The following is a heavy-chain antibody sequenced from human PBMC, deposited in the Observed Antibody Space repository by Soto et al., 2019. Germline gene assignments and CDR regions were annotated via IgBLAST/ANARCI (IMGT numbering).Heavy chain of an antibody. J-gene: IGHJ4*02. CDR3: ARYSSGYYYYFDY. Sequence: GESLKISCKGSGYSFTNYWIGWVRQMPGKGLEWMGIIYPGDSDIRYSPSFQGQVTISADKSTSTAYLQWSSLKASDTAMYYCARYSSGYYYYFDYWGQGTLVTVSS. CDR2: IYPGDSDI. V-gene: IGHV5-51*01. CDR1: GYSFTNYW. D-gene: IGHD3-22*01.